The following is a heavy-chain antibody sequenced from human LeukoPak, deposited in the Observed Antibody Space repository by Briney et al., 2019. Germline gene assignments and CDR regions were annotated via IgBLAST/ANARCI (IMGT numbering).Heavy chain of an antibody. CDR3: ARASRGGLRWLFDY. Sequence: SETLSLSCTVSGASISGYYWSWIRQPPGKGLEWIGYIYYSGSTNYNPSLKSRVTISVDTSKNQFSLKLSSVTAADTAVYYCARASRGGLRWLFDYWGQGTLVTVSS. J-gene: IGHJ4*02. CDR2: IYYSGST. D-gene: IGHD4-17*01. CDR1: GASISGYY. V-gene: IGHV4-59*01.